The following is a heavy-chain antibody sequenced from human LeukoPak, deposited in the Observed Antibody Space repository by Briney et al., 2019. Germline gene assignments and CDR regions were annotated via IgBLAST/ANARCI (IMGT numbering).Heavy chain of an antibody. J-gene: IGHJ4*02. CDR2: INPNSGGT. V-gene: IGHV1-2*02. Sequence: ASVKVSCKASGYTFTGYYMHWVRQAPGQGLEWMGWINPNSGGTNYAQKFQGRVTMTRDTSISTAYMELSRLRSDDTAVYYCARWARRYYGSGSYYGGNYYFDYWGQGTLVTVSS. D-gene: IGHD3-10*01. CDR1: GYTFTGYY. CDR3: ARWARRYYGSGSYYGGNYYFDY.